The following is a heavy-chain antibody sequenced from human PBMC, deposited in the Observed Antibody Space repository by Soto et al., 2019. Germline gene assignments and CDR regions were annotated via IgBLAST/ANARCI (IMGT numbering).Heavy chain of an antibody. Sequence: GASVKVSCKASGFTFTSSAVQWVRQARGQGLEWIGWIVVGNGNTNYAQKLQERVTMTTDTSTSTAYMELRSLRSDDTAVYYCARSVEYFDYWGQGTLVTVSS. J-gene: IGHJ4*02. CDR1: GFTFTSSA. CDR3: ARSVEYFDY. V-gene: IGHV1-58*01. CDR2: IVVGNGNT.